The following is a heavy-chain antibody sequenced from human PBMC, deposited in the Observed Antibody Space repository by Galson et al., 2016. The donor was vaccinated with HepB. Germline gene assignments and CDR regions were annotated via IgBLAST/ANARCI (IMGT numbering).Heavy chain of an antibody. D-gene: IGHD6-13*01. CDR2: ISNSGDSI. CDR3: ARGDRHSSSWWGFDY. V-gene: IGHV3-48*03. Sequence: SLRLSCAASGFIFSTYEMNWVRQAPGKGLEWVSYISNSGDSIYYADSVKGRFTISRDNVKNSLYLQMDSLRAEDTAVYYCARGDRHSSSWWGFDYWGQGTLVTVSS. J-gene: IGHJ4*02. CDR1: GFIFSTYE.